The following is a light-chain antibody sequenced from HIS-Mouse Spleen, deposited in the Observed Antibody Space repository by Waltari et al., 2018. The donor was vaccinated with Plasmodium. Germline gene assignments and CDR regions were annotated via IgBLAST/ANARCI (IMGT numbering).Light chain of an antibody. J-gene: IGLJ3*02. CDR3: CSYAGSSTWV. CDR2: EGS. CDR1: SSDVGSYNL. V-gene: IGLV2-23*01. Sequence: QSALTQPASVSGSPGQSITISCTGTSSDVGSYNLVSWYQQHPGNAPKLRIYEGSKRPSGVSHRFSGSKSGNSASLTISGLQAEDDADYYCCSYAGSSTWVFGGGTKLTVL.